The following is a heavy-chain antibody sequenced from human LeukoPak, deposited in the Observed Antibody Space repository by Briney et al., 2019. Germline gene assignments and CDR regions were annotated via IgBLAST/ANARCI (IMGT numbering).Heavy chain of an antibody. V-gene: IGHV3-48*03. J-gene: IGHJ4*02. CDR2: IGSSGSTI. Sequence: GGSLRLSCAASGFTFSSYEMKWVRQAPGKGLEWVSYIGSSGSTIYYADSVKGRFTISRDNAKNSLYLQMNSLRAEDTAVYYCARVPRWYVIDYWGQGTLVTVSS. CDR3: ARVPRWYVIDY. D-gene: IGHD4-23*01. CDR1: GFTFSSYE.